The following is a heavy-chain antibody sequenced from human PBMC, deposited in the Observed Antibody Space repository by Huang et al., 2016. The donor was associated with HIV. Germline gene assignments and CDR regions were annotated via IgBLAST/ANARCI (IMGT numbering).Heavy chain of an antibody. CDR1: GGSINRGTYY. D-gene: IGHD2-8*01. J-gene: IGHJ4*02. V-gene: IGHV4-30-4*01. CDR3: ARTLWRVSFDY. Sequence: QVQLQESGPGLVKPSQTLSLTCSVSGGSINRGTYYWSWIRQPPGKGLEWIGYSYYSGRTSYNPSLGSRGTMSVETSKNQFALNMRSVTTADTAVCYCARTLWRVSFDYWGQGTPVTVSS. CDR2: SYYSGRT.